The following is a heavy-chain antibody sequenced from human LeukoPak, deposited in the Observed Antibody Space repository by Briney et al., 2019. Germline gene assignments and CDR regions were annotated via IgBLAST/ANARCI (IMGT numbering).Heavy chain of an antibody. CDR1: GFTFSSYE. CDR2: ISSSGSTI. Sequence: PGGSLRLSCAASGFTFSSYEMNWVRQAPVKGLEWVSYISSSGSTIYYAGSVKGRFTISRDNAKNSLYLQMNSLRAEDTAVYYCAELGITKIGGVWGKGTTVTISS. D-gene: IGHD3-10*02. CDR3: AELGITKIGGV. V-gene: IGHV3-48*03. J-gene: IGHJ6*04.